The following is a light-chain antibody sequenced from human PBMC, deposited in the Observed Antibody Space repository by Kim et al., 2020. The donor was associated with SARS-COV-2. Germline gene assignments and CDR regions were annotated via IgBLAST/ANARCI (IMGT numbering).Light chain of an antibody. J-gene: IGKJ1*01. CDR1: QSVSSN. CDR2: GAS. V-gene: IGKV3-15*01. CDR3: QQCNNWPRT. Sequence: EIVMTQSPATLSVSPGERATLSCRASQSVSSNLVWYQQKPGQAPRLLIYGASTRVTGIPARFSGSGSGTEFTLTISSLQSEDFAVYYCQQCNNWPRTFGQGTKVDIK.